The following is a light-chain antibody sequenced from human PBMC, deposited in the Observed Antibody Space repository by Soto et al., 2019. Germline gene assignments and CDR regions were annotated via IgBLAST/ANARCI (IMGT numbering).Light chain of an antibody. CDR2: GAS. CDR3: QQYGRSPRT. Sequence: EIVLTQSPGTLSLSPGERATLSCRASQSVSSSNLAWYQQKPGQAPRLLIYGASSRATGIPDRFSGGGSGTDFTLTISRLEPEDFAVYYCQQYGRSPRTFGQGTKVEIK. CDR1: QSVSSSN. V-gene: IGKV3-20*01. J-gene: IGKJ1*01.